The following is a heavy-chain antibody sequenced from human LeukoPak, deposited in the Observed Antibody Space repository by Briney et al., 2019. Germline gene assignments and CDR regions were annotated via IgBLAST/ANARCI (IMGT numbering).Heavy chain of an antibody. CDR1: GFTFSSYE. V-gene: IGHV3-48*03. Sequence: GGSLRLSCAASGFTFSSYEMNWVRQAPGKGLEWVSYISSSGSTIYYADSVKGRFTISRDNAKNSLYLQMNSLRAEDTAVYYCARGGILGGFDYWGQGTLVTFSS. D-gene: IGHD3-9*01. CDR2: ISSSGSTI. J-gene: IGHJ4*02. CDR3: ARGGILGGFDY.